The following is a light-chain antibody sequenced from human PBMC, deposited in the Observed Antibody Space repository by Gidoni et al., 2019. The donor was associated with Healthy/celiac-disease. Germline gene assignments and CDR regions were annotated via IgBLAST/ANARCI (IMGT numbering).Light chain of an antibody. CDR1: CSNIRAGYD. J-gene: IGLJ3*02. V-gene: IGLV1-40*01. CDR2: GNS. CDR3: QSYDSSLSGPGV. Sequence: QSVLTQPPSGSGAPGQRVTTSCTGSCSNIRAGYDVHWYQQLPGPAPNLLIYGNSNRPSGVPDRFSCSKSGTSASLAITGLQAEDEADYYCQSYDSSLSGPGVFGGGTKLTVL.